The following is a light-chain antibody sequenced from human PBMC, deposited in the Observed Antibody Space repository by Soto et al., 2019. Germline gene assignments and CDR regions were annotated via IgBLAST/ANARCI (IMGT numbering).Light chain of an antibody. Sequence: DIQMTQSPSAMSASVGDRVTITCRASRGISPYLAWFQQRPGKVPKRLIYGASTLESGVPSRFSGSGSGTEFTLTISSLQPEDFATYYCLQHNTYPLSFGGGTKVAMK. CDR3: LQHNTYPLS. CDR2: GAS. J-gene: IGKJ4*01. CDR1: RGISPY. V-gene: IGKV1-17*03.